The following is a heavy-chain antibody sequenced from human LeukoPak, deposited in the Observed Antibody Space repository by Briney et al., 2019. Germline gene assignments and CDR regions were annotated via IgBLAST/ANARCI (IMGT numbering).Heavy chain of an antibody. CDR1: GFTFSTYV. Sequence: GGSLRLSCAASGFTFSTYVMSWVRQAPGKGLEWVSGISGSGDNTYYADSVKGRFTISRDNSKNTLYLQMSSLRAEDTAVYYCAKRPSGSYRALDYWGQGTLVTVSS. J-gene: IGHJ4*02. V-gene: IGHV3-23*01. D-gene: IGHD1-26*01. CDR3: AKRPSGSYRALDY. CDR2: ISGSGDNT.